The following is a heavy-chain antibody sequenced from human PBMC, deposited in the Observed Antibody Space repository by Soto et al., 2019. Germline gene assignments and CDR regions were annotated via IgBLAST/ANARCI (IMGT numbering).Heavy chain of an antibody. V-gene: IGHV1-69*01. Sequence: QVQLVQSGAEVKKPGSSVKVSCKASGGTFSSYAISWVRQAPGQGLERMGGIIPIFGTANYAQKFQGRVTITADDSTSTAYMELSSLRSEDTAVYYCARGKSGYDFWSGYHYFDYWGQGTLVTVSS. D-gene: IGHD3-3*01. CDR2: IIPIFGTA. J-gene: IGHJ4*02. CDR1: GGTFSSYA. CDR3: ARGKSGYDFWSGYHYFDY.